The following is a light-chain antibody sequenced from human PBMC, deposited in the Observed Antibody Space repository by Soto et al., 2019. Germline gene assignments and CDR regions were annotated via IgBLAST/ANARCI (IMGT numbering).Light chain of an antibody. Sequence: EIVLTQSPGTLSLSPGERATLSCRASQSVSSSYLAWYQQKPGQAPRLLIYGASSRATGIPDRFSGSGSGTDFTLTISRLEPEDFAVYYCQQYGSSPLVTLAGGTNVDIK. CDR1: QSVSSSY. CDR2: GAS. V-gene: IGKV3-20*01. CDR3: QQYGSSPLVT. J-gene: IGKJ4*01.